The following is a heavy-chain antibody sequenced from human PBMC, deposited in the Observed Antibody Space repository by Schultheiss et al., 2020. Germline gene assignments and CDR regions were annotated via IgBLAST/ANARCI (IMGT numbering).Heavy chain of an antibody. V-gene: IGHV4-61*02. Sequence: LRLSCTVSGGSISSGSYYWSWIRQPAGKGLEWIGRIYTSGSTNYNPSLKSRVTISVDTSKNQFSLKLSSVTAADTAVYYCARVYDSSGSFDYWGQGTMVTVSS. J-gene: IGHJ4*01. D-gene: IGHD3-22*01. CDR1: GGSISSGSYY. CDR3: ARVYDSSGSFDY. CDR2: IYTSGST.